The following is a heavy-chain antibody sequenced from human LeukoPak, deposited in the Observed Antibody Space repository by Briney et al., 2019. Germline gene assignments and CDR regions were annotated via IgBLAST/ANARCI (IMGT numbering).Heavy chain of an antibody. Sequence: GGSLRLSCAASGFTFSSYSMNWVRQAPGKGLEWVSSISGSSSYIYYADSVKGRFTISRDNAKNSLYLQMNSLRVEDTAIYYCARGASRISWPGIDYWGQGTLVTVSS. D-gene: IGHD3-3*02. CDR2: ISGSSSYI. CDR1: GFTFSSYS. CDR3: ARGASRISWPGIDY. J-gene: IGHJ4*02. V-gene: IGHV3-21*04.